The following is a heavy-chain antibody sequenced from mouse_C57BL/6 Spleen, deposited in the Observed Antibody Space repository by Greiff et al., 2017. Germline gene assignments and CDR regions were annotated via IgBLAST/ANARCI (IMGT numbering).Heavy chain of an antibody. CDR2: ISYDGSN. Sequence: EVQLVESGPGLVKPSQSLSLTCSVTGYSITSGYYWNWIRQFPGNKLEWMGYISYDGSNNYNPSLKNRISITRDTSKNQFFLKLNSVTTEDTATYYCARDRKTSFDYWGQGTTLTVSS. D-gene: IGHD6-1*01. CDR3: ARDRKTSFDY. CDR1: GYSITSGYY. J-gene: IGHJ2*01. V-gene: IGHV3-6*01.